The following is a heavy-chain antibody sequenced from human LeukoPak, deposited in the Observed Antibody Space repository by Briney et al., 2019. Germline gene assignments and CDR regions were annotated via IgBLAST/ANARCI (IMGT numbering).Heavy chain of an antibody. CDR1: GYTFTSFG. D-gene: IGHD4-17*01. CDR2: INAYNGNT. Sequence: VASVKVSCKASGYTFTSFGISWVRQAPGLGLEWMGWINAYNGNTNYAQNFQGRVTMTTDTSMTTAYMELRSLRSDDTAVYYCSREIYGRFDFWGQGTLVTVSS. CDR3: SREIYGRFDF. J-gene: IGHJ4*02. V-gene: IGHV1-18*01.